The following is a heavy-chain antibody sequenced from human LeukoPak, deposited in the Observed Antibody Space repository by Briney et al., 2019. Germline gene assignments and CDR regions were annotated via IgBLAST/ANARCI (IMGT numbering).Heavy chain of an antibody. D-gene: IGHD5-18*01. J-gene: IGHJ4*02. CDR1: GGSISSSSYY. CDR3: ARRGYSCGYDY. Sequence: SETLSLTCTVSGGSISSSSYYWGWIRQPPGKGLGWIGSIYYSGSTYYNPSLKSRVTISVDTSKNQFSLKLSSVTAADTAVYYCARRGYSCGYDYWGQGTLVTVSS. CDR2: IYYSGST. V-gene: IGHV4-39*07.